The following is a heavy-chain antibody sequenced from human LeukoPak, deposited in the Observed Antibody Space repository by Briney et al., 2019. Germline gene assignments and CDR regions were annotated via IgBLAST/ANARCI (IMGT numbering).Heavy chain of an antibody. J-gene: IGHJ2*01. V-gene: IGHV1-69*02. CDR3: ASGDCPNGVCPYLWYFDL. CDR2: IIPLLGIT. D-gene: IGHD2-8*01. CDR1: RGTVSNYT. Sequence: SVTVSPMASRGTVSNYTLGWVRQAPGHGLEWMGRIIPLLGITNYAQKFQGRVTIIADTSTSTAYMELSSLRSEDTAVYYCASGDCPNGVCPYLWYFDLWGGGSLVTVSS.